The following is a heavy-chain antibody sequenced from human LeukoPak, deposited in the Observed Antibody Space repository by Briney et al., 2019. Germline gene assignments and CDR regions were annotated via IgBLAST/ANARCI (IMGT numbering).Heavy chain of an antibody. CDR2: INSNGDEI. CDR3: ANWIGSSSRDY. D-gene: IGHD6-6*01. V-gene: IGHV3-23*01. Sequence: GGSLRLSCAASGFTFSTYAMTWVRQAPGKGLEWVSGINSNGDEIYYADSVRGRFTISRDNSNNALYLQMDSLRTEDTAVYYCANWIGSSSRDYWGQGTLVTISS. CDR1: GFTFSTYA. J-gene: IGHJ4*02.